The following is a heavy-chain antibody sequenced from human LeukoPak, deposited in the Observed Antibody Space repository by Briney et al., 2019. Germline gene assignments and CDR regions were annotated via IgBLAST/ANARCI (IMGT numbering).Heavy chain of an antibody. J-gene: IGHJ4*02. CDR2: IKQDGSEV. D-gene: IGHD3-22*01. CDR3: AKAYYDTSGHY. V-gene: IGHV3-7*01. CDR1: GFTFSSYW. Sequence: GGSLRLSCAASGFTFSSYWMSWVRQAPESGLEWVANIKQDGSEVYYVDSVKGRFTISRDNAKNSLYLQMNSLRAEDTAVYYCAKAYYDTSGHYWGQGTLVTVSS.